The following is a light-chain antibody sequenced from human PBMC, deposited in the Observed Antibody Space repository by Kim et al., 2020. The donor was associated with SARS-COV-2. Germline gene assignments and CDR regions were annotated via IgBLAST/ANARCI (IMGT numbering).Light chain of an antibody. CDR1: TSNIGAGYD. CDR3: QSYDRTLSGSLV. CDR2: TNN. J-gene: IGLJ2*01. Sequence: QSVLTQPPSVSGAPGQTVTISCTGSTSNIGAGYDVHWYQQLPGTAPKLLIYTNNNRLSGVPDRFSGSKTGSSAYLAITGLQAEDEADYYCQSYDRTLSGSLVFGGGTQLTVL. V-gene: IGLV1-40*01.